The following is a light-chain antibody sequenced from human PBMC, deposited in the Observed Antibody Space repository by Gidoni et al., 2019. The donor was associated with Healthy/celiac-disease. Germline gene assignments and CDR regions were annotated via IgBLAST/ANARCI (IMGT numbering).Light chain of an antibody. Sequence: IQMTQSPSSLSASVGDRVTITCRASQSISSYLNWYQKKPGKAPKLLIYAASSLQSGVPSRFSGSGAGTDFTRTISSLQPEEFATYYCQQSYSTPMYTFGEGTKLEIK. V-gene: IGKV1-39*01. CDR1: QSISSY. J-gene: IGKJ2*01. CDR2: AAS. CDR3: QQSYSTPMYT.